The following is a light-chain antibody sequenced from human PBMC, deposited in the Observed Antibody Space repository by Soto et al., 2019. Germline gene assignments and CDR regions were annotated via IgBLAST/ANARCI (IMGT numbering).Light chain of an antibody. CDR3: QQGYSSTPIT. CDR2: CAS. V-gene: IGKV1-39*01. CDR1: QSIKNY. Sequence: DIQMTQSPSSLSAAIGDRVTLTCRASQSIKNYLNWYQHKTGAAPKLLIFCASNLESGVPSRFSGSGSGTEFTLSISSLQPEDFATYYCQQGYSSTPITVGQGTRLEIK. J-gene: IGKJ5*01.